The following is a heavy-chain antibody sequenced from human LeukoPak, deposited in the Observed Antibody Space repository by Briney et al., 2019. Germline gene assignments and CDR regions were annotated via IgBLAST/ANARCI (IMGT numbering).Heavy chain of an antibody. CDR1: GFTFSTYY. D-gene: IGHD6-6*01. Sequence: PGGSLRLSGAASGFTFSTYYMNWVRQAPGKGLEWVSFITGSSSYIYYTDSVKGRFTISRDNAKNSLFLQMNSLRDEDTAVYYCASGFSSSPYFDYWGQGTLVTVSS. CDR3: ASGFSSSPYFDY. J-gene: IGHJ4*02. V-gene: IGHV3-21*01. CDR2: ITGSSSYI.